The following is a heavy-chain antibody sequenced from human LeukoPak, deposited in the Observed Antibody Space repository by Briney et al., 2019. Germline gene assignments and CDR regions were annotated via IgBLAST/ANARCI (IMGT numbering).Heavy chain of an antibody. CDR2: MNHSGST. CDR3: ARFPMVAVAYRYYYMDV. Sequence: SETLSLTCAVYGESFSAYYWTWIRQPPGKGLEWIGEMNHSGSTNYNPSLKSRVTMSVDTSKNQFSLKLSSVTAADTAVYYCARFPMVAVAYRYYYMDVWGKGTTVTVS. V-gene: IGHV4-34*01. J-gene: IGHJ6*03. CDR1: GESFSAYY. D-gene: IGHD3-22*01.